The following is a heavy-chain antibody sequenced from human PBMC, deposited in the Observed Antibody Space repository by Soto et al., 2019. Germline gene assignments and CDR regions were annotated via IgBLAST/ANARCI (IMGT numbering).Heavy chain of an antibody. CDR2: IYHSGST. D-gene: IGHD3-22*01. V-gene: IGHV4-4*02. Sequence: PSETLSLTCAVSGGSISSSNWWSWVRQPPGKGLEWIGEIYHSGSTNYNPSLKSRVTISVDTSKNQFSLKLSSVTAADTAVYYCARLQRDYYYDSSGPVDYWGQGTLVTVSS. CDR1: GGSISSSNW. CDR3: ARLQRDYYYDSSGPVDY. J-gene: IGHJ4*02.